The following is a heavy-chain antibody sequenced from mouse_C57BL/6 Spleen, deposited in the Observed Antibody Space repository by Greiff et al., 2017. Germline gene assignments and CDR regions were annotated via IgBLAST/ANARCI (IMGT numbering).Heavy chain of an antibody. CDR1: GFTFSSYG. Sequence: EVQLVESGGDLVKPGGSLKLSCAASGFTFSSYGMSWVRQTPDKRLEWVATISSGGSYTYYPDSVKGRFTISRDNAKNTLYLQMSSLKSEDTAMYYCARPNYYGSSRDWGQGTSVTVSS. CDR3: ARPNYYGSSRD. V-gene: IGHV5-6*01. CDR2: ISSGGSYT. J-gene: IGHJ4*01. D-gene: IGHD1-1*01.